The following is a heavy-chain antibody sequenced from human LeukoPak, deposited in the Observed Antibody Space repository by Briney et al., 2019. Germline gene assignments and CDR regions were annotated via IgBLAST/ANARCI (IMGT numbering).Heavy chain of an antibody. CDR1: GGSMSGHY. V-gene: IGHV4-59*08. J-gene: IGHJ4*02. Sequence: SETLSLTCSVSGGSMSGHYWSWLRQPPGKGLEWIGYISSTGDSNYNPSLESRLTMSVDTSKKQFTLSLTSVTAADTAVYYCARHSNFWDLSYWGQGTLVIVSS. CDR2: ISSTGDS. CDR3: ARHSNFWDLSY. D-gene: IGHD3-3*01.